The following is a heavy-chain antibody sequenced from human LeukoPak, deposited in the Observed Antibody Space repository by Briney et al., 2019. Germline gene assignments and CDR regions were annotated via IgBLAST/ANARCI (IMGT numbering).Heavy chain of an antibody. Sequence: SETLSLTCAVYGGSYSDYSWTWIRQPPGKGLEWIGEINQSGGTNYNPSLMSRVIMSVDTSKNQISLKVNSVTAADTAVYYCARVGYSFSLNDWSRIGLGVYPTKYYYYMDVWGKGTTVTVSS. V-gene: IGHV4-34*01. J-gene: IGHJ6*03. CDR2: INQSGGT. D-gene: IGHD5-18*01. CDR3: ARVGYSFSLNDWSRIGLGVYPTKYYYYMDV. CDR1: GGSYSDYS.